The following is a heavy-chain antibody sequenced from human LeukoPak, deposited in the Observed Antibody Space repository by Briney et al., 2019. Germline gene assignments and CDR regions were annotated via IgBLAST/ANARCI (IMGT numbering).Heavy chain of an antibody. Sequence: GASVKVSCKASGYTFTGYYMHWVRQAPGQGLEWMGWINPNSGGTNYAQKFQGRVTMTRDTSISTAYMELSRLRSDDTAVYYCARETDYGGNPEHYFDYWGQGTLVTVSS. CDR2: INPNSGGT. V-gene: IGHV1-2*02. D-gene: IGHD4-23*01. CDR1: GYTFTGYY. J-gene: IGHJ4*02. CDR3: ARETDYGGNPEHYFDY.